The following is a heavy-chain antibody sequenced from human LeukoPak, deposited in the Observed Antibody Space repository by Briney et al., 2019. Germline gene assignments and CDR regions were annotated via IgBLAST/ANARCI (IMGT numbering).Heavy chain of an antibody. CDR2: ISDNGGST. CDR1: GFTFSSYA. J-gene: IGHJ4*02. V-gene: IGHV3-23*01. Sequence: QPGGSLILSCAASGFTFSSYAMTWVRQAPGKGLEWVSTISDNGGSTYYADSVKGRFTNSRDNSENTLYLQMNSLRAEDTAAYYCAPSAYDYWGQGTLVTVSS. CDR3: APSAYDY.